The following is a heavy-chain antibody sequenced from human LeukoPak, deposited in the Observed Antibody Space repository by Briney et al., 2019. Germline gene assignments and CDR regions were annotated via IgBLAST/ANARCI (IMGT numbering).Heavy chain of an antibody. Sequence: GSLRLSCAASGFTFSDYGMSWVRQAPGKGLEWVSGIIGSGGSTYYADSVKGRFTISRDNSKNTLYLQMNSLKTEDTAVYYCTRKANYDSSDYWYEFDYWGQGTLVTVSS. CDR3: TRKANYDSSDYWYEFDY. D-gene: IGHD3-22*01. J-gene: IGHJ4*02. CDR2: IIGSGGST. V-gene: IGHV3-23*01. CDR1: GFTFSDYG.